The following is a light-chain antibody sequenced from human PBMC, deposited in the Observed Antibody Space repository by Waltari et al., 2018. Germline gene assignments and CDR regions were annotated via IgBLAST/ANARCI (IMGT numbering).Light chain of an antibody. V-gene: IGKV1-39*01. Sequence: DIQMTQSPSSLSASVGDRVTITCRASQSIASSLNWYQKKPGKAPKLLIYAASSLQSGVPSRFSGSGSGTSFTLTINSLQPVDFATYYCQQSYSTRWTFGQGTKVDIK. CDR2: AAS. CDR1: QSIASS. J-gene: IGKJ1*01. CDR3: QQSYSTRWT.